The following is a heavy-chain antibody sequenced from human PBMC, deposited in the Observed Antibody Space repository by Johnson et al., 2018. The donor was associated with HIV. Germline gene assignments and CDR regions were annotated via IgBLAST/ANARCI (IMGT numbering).Heavy chain of an antibody. J-gene: IGHJ3*02. CDR2: FWYDGSNK. Sequence: QVQLVESGGGVVQPGRSLRLTCAASGFTFSGYGIHWVRQAPGKGLEWVAVFWYDGSNKYYADSVKGRFTISRDNSKNTLYLQVNSLRAEDTAVYYCARTPTFTRTFDIWGQGTMVNVSS. D-gene: IGHD3-10*01. CDR3: ARTPTFTRTFDI. CDR1: GFTFSGYG. V-gene: IGHV3-33*01.